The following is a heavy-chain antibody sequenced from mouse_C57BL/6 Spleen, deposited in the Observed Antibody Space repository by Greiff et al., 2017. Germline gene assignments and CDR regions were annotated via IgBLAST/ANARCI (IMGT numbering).Heavy chain of an antibody. D-gene: IGHD2-3*01. CDR2: IRLKSDNYAT. V-gene: IGHV6-3*01. J-gene: IGHJ2*01. CDR1: GFTFSNYW. Sequence: EVKVEESGGGLVQPGGSMKLSCVASGFTFSNYWMNWVRQSPEKGLEWVAQIRLKSDNYATHYAESVKGRFTISRDDSKSSVYLQMNNLRAEDTGIYYCTGSIYDGYYGDDWGQGTTLTVSS. CDR3: TGSIYDGYYGDD.